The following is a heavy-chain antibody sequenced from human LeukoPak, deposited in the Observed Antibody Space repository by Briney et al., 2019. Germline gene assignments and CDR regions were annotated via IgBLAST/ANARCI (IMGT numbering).Heavy chain of an antibody. Sequence: PSETLSLTCTVSGGSISSGGYYWSSIRQHPGKGLEWIGHIYYSGSTYYNASLKSRVSISIDTSKNQFSLKLTSVTAADTAVYYCARSRVGPWGQGTLVTVSS. D-gene: IGHD1-26*01. V-gene: IGHV4-31*03. J-gene: IGHJ5*02. CDR2: IYYSGST. CDR1: GGSISSGGYY. CDR3: ARSRVGP.